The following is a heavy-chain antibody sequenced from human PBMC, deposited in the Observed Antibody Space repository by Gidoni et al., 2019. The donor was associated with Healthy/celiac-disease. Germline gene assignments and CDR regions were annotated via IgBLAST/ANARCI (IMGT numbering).Heavy chain of an antibody. J-gene: IGHJ3*01. CDR1: GFTFSSYS. CDR3: ARGLRFLEAAEPS. CDR2: ISSSSSYI. V-gene: IGHV3-21*01. D-gene: IGHD3-3*01. Sequence: EVQLVESGGGLVKPGGSLRLSCAASGFTFSSYSMNWVRQAPGKGLEWVSSISSSSSYIYYADSVKGRFTISRDNAKNSLYLQMNSRRAEDTAVYYCARGLRFLEAAEPSWGQGTMVTVSS.